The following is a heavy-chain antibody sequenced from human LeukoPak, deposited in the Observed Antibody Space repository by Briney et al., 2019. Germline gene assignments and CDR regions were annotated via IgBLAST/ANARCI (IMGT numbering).Heavy chain of an antibody. V-gene: IGHV1-69*05. CDR1: GGTFSSYA. J-gene: IGHJ4*02. D-gene: IGHD6-19*01. CDR3: ARLIAVADSYYFDY. Sequence: ASVKVSCKASGGTFSSYAISWVRQAPGQGLEWMGGIIPIFGTANYAQKFQGRVTITTDESTSTAYMELSSLRSEDTAVYYCARLIAVADSYYFDYWGQGTLVTVSS. CDR2: IIPIFGTA.